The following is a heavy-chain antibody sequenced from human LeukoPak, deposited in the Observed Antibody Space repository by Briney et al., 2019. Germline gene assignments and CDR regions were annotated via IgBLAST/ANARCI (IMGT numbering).Heavy chain of an antibody. CDR2: ISYSGST. V-gene: IGHV4-39*01. CDR3: ARLNVVGATRAIDY. D-gene: IGHD1-26*01. J-gene: IGHJ4*02. Sequence: SETLSLTCTVSGVSISSSSYYWGWIRQPPGKGLEWIGSISYSGSTYYNPSLKSRVTISVDTSKNQFSLKLSSLTAADTAVYYCARLNVVGATRAIDYWGQGTLVTVSS. CDR1: GVSISSSSYY.